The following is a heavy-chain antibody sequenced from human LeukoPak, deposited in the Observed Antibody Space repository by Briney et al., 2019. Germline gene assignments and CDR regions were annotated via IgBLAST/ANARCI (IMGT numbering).Heavy chain of an antibody. J-gene: IGHJ4*02. Sequence: GGSLRLSCAASGSTLSEFWMNCVRQAPGKGLEWVANIKQDGREKNYVDSVKGRFTISRDNAKNSAYLQMNNLRVDDTAVYYCVGGYGWLPDYWGQGTLVTVSS. V-gene: IGHV3-7*04. D-gene: IGHD6-19*01. CDR3: VGGYGWLPDY. CDR2: IKQDGREK. CDR1: GSTLSEFW.